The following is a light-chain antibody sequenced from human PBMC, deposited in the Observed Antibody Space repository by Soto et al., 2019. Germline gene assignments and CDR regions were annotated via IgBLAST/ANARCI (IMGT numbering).Light chain of an antibody. V-gene: IGLV2-23*01. CDR1: VGL. CDR2: DDT. Sequence: QSVVAQPASLSGSPGQSITISCTGTVGLVSWYQQHPGKVPKLIIYDDTKRPSGVSSRFSGSKSGNTASLTISGLQTEDEADYYCCLYVGGRTYVFGTGTKSPS. CDR3: CLYVGGRTYV. J-gene: IGLJ1*01.